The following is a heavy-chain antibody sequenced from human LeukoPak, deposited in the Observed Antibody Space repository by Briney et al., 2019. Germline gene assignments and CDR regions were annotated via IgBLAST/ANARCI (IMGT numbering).Heavy chain of an antibody. CDR2: ISWNSGAR. J-gene: IGHJ3*01. V-gene: IGHV3-9*01. Sequence: PGGSLRLSCAASGFTFDDYAMHWVRQAPGKGLEWVSSISWNSGARGYADSVKGRFTISRDNARNSLHLQMNSLKPEDTALYYCTRDIRSNLTDVFAVWGQGALVTVSS. CDR3: TRDIRSNLTDVFAV. CDR1: GFTFDDYA. D-gene: IGHD6-13*01.